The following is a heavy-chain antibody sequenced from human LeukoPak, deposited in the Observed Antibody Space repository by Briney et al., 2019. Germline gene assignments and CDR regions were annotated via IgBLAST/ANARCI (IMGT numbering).Heavy chain of an antibody. Sequence: PSETLSLTCAVSGGSISSSNWWSWVRQPPGKGLEWIGEIYHGGRTNYNPSLKSRVTISLDKSKNHFSLNLSSVTAADTALYYCASSDGLPPRSDSSYDVFDYWGQGTLVTVSS. V-gene: IGHV4-4*02. D-gene: IGHD5-12*01. J-gene: IGHJ4*02. CDR1: GGSISSSNW. CDR3: ASSDGLPPRSDSSYDVFDY. CDR2: IYHGGRT.